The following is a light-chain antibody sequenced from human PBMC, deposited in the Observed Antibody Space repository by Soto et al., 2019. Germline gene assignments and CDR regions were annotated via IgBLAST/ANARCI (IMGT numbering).Light chain of an antibody. CDR1: QTISSW. CDR3: QQYNSYSPYT. Sequence: DIQMTQSPSTLSASVGDRVTITCRASQTISSWLAWYQQKPGKAPKLLIYKASTLESGVPSRFSGGESGPEFTLTISSLQPDDFATYYCQQYNSYSPYTFGQGTKLEIK. J-gene: IGKJ2*01. V-gene: IGKV1-5*03. CDR2: KAS.